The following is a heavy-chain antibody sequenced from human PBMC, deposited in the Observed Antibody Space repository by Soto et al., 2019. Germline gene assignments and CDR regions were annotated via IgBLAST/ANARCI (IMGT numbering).Heavy chain of an antibody. CDR1: GFTFDDYT. D-gene: IGHD6-13*01. V-gene: IGHV3-43*01. CDR2: ISWDGGST. Sequence: EVQLVESGGVVVQPEGSLRLSCAASGFTFDDYTMHWVRQAPGKGLEWVSLISWDGGSTYYADSVKGRFTISRDNSKNSLYLQMNSLRTEDTALYYCAKDIGLAAAPPYGMDVWGQGTTVTVSS. J-gene: IGHJ6*02. CDR3: AKDIGLAAAPPYGMDV.